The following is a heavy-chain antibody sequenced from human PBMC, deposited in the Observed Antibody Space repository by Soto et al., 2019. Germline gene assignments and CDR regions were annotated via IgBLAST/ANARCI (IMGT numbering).Heavy chain of an antibody. J-gene: IGHJ6*03. CDR1: GFTFSSYS. CDR3: ARVTTELNYYYYYYMDV. Sequence: PGGSLRLSCAASGFTFSSYSMNWVRQAPGKGLEWVSYISSSSTIYYADSVKGRFTISRDNAKNSLYLQMNSLRAEDTAVYYCARVTTELNYYYYYYMDVWGKGTTVTVSS. D-gene: IGHD4-17*01. V-gene: IGHV3-48*01. CDR2: ISSSSTI.